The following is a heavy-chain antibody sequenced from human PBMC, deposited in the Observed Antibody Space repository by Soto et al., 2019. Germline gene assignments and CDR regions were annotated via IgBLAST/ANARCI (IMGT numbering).Heavy chain of an antibody. Sequence: PSETLSLTCTVSGGSISISSYYWGCIRQPPGKGLEWIGSIYYSGSTYYNPSLKSRVTISVDTSKNQFSLKLSSVTAADTAVYYCARHDFWSGYHLSDYYGMDVWGQGTTVTVSS. J-gene: IGHJ6*02. CDR2: IYYSGST. D-gene: IGHD3-3*01. CDR1: GGSISISSYY. CDR3: ARHDFWSGYHLSDYYGMDV. V-gene: IGHV4-39*01.